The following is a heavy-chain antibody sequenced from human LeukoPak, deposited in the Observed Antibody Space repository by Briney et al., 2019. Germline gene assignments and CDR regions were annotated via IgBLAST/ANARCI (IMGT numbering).Heavy chain of an antibody. Sequence: PSETLSLTCTVSNYSITSGYYRGWIRQPPGKGLEWIGSIYHSGTTYYNPSLKSRVTISVDTSKNQFSLNLSSVTAADTAVYYCARVSRGYDILYWGQGTLVTVSS. V-gene: IGHV4-38-2*02. CDR3: ARVSRGYDILY. CDR2: IYHSGTT. CDR1: NYSITSGYY. J-gene: IGHJ4*02. D-gene: IGHD3-9*01.